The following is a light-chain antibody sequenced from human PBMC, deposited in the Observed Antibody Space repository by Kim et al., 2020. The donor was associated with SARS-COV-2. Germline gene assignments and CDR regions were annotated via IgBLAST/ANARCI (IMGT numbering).Light chain of an antibody. V-gene: IGLV3-27*01. Sequence: VSPGQTARITCSGDVLAKKYARWFQQKPGQAPVMVIYKDSERPSGMPERFSGSSSGTTVTLTISGAQVEDEADYYCYSAADNNRMFGGGTQLTVL. J-gene: IGLJ3*02. CDR2: KDS. CDR3: YSAADNNRM. CDR1: VLAKKY.